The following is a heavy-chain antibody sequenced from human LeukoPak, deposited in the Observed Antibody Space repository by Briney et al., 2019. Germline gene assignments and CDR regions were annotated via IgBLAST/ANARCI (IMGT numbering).Heavy chain of an antibody. D-gene: IGHD3-3*01. V-gene: IGHV4-31*03. J-gene: IGHJ6*03. CDR3: ARGKIFGVVTEYAPYYYMDV. CDR1: GGSFSSGGYY. CDR2: IYYSGST. Sequence: SETLSLTCTVSGGSFSSGGYYWSWIRQHPGKGLEWIGYIYYSGSTYYNPSLKSRVTISVDTSKNQFSLKLSSVTAADTAVYYCARGKIFGVVTEYAPYYYMDVWGKGTTVTVSS.